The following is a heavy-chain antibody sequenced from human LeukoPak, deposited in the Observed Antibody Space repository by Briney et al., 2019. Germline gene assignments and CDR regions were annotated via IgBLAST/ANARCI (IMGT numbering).Heavy chain of an antibody. CDR3: AGGLRWEIDY. CDR1: GYTFTSYD. Sequence: ASVKVSCRASGYTFTSYDINWVRQATGQGLEWMGWMNPNSGNTGYAQKFQGRVTITRNTSISTAYMELSNLSSEDTAVYYCAGGLRWEIDYWGQGTLVTVSS. D-gene: IGHD4-23*01. CDR2: MNPNSGNT. J-gene: IGHJ4*02. V-gene: IGHV1-8*03.